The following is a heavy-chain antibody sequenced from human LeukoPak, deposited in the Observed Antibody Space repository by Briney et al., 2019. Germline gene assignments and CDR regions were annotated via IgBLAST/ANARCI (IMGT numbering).Heavy chain of an antibody. CDR1: GGSISSDY. Sequence: SETLSLTCTVSGGSISSDYWSWIRQPPGKGLEWIGYIYYSGSTSYNPSLKSRVTISVGTSKNQFSLKLSSVTAADTAVYYCATSQQYYYGSGTYYDSYGMDVWGQGTTVTVSS. J-gene: IGHJ6*02. D-gene: IGHD3-10*01. CDR2: IYYSGST. CDR3: ATSQQYYYGSGTYYDSYGMDV. V-gene: IGHV4-59*08.